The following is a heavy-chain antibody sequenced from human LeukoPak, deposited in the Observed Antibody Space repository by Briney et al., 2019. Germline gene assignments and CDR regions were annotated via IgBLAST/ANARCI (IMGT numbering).Heavy chain of an antibody. V-gene: IGHV1-8*01. CDR3: ARVIGYYGSGSDNYYYYYMDV. J-gene: IGHJ6*03. CDR1: GCTFTSYD. Sequence: AASVKVSCKASGCTFTSYDINWVRQATGQGLEWMGWMNPNSGNTGYAQKFQGRVTMTRNTSISTAYMELSSLRSEDTAVYYCARVIGYYGSGSDNYYYYYMDVWGKGTTVTVSS. D-gene: IGHD3-10*01. CDR2: MNPNSGNT.